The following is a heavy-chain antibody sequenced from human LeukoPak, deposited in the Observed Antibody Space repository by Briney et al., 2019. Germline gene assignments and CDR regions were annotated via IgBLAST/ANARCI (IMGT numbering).Heavy chain of an antibody. CDR2: ISSSSSYI. Sequence: GGSLRLSCAASGFTFSSYNMNWVRQAPGKGLEWVSSISSSSSYIYYADSVKGRFTISRDNAKNSLYLQVNSLRAEDTAVYYCASFNMLDHYDFWSGYFRLDYWGQGTLVTVSS. D-gene: IGHD3-3*01. CDR1: GFTFSSYN. J-gene: IGHJ4*02. V-gene: IGHV3-21*01. CDR3: ASFNMLDHYDFWSGYFRLDY.